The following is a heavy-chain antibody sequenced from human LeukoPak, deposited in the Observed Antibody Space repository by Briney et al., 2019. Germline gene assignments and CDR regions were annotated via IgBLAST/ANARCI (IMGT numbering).Heavy chain of an antibody. CDR3: TSQYYYDSSGYYEVDY. CDR1: GFTFSGSA. V-gene: IGHV3-73*01. D-gene: IGHD3-22*01. J-gene: IGHJ4*02. Sequence: GGSLRLPCAASGFTFSGSAMHWVRQASGKGLEWVGRIRSKANSYATAYAASVKGRFTISRDDSKNTAYLQMNSLKTEDTAVYYCTSQYYYDSSGYYEVDYWGQGTLVTVSS. CDR2: IRSKANSYAT.